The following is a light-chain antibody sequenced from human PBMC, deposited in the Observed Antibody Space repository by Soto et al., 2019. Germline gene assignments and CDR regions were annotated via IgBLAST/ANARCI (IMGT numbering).Light chain of an antibody. Sequence: DFQMTQSPSTLSSSVGDRVTITCRASQNIRSWLAWFQQKPGKAPKLLIYDASSLESGVPSRFSGSGSGTEFTLTISSLQPDDFAAYYCQQYDSYSRTFGPGTKVDIK. J-gene: IGKJ3*01. CDR3: QQYDSYSRT. V-gene: IGKV1-5*01. CDR1: QNIRSW. CDR2: DAS.